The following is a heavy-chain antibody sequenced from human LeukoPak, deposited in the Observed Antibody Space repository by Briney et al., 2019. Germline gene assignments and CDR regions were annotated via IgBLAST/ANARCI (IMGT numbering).Heavy chain of an antibody. CDR2: ISPDGSTT. Sequence: GSLRLSCAASGFTFSSHWMHWVRQAPGKGLVWVSRISPDGSTTGYADSVKGRFTASRDNARNTLYLQINSLRAEDSAVYYCTRDRTTITLFELWGQGTLVTVSS. CDR1: GFTFSSHW. J-gene: IGHJ4*02. CDR3: TRDRTTITLFEL. V-gene: IGHV3-74*01. D-gene: IGHD4-11*01.